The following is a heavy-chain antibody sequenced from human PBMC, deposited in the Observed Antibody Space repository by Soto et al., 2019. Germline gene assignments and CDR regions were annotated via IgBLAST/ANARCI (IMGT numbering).Heavy chain of an antibody. Sequence: QVQLQESGPGLVKPSQTLSLTCTVPGGSISSGGYYWSWIRQHPGKGLEWIGYIYYSGSTYYNPSLKSRVTISVDTSKNQFSLKLSSVTAADTAVYYCARVAVVRIEKAATRSESFDYWGQGTLVTVSS. J-gene: IGHJ4*02. CDR3: ARVAVVRIEKAATRSESFDY. CDR2: IYYSGST. CDR1: GGSISSGGYY. D-gene: IGHD6-25*01. V-gene: IGHV4-31*03.